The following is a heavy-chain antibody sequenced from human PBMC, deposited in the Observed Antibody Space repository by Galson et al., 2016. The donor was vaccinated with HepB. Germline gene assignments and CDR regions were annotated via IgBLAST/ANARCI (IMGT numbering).Heavy chain of an antibody. V-gene: IGHV3-7*01. Sequence: SLRLSCAASGFTFSSNWMSWVRQAPGKGLEWVASIKEDGSETYYVDSVKGRFTISRDHAKNSLYLQMSSLRAEDTAVFYCARLRPRSYFDYWGQGTLVTVSS. CDR2: IKEDGSET. J-gene: IGHJ4*02. CDR1: GFTFSSNW. CDR3: ARLRPRSYFDY.